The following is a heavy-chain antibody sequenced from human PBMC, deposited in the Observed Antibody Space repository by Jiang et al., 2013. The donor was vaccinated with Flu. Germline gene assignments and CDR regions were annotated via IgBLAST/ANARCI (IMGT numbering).Heavy chain of an antibody. CDR1: GDSVSGNNAA. D-gene: IGHD3-3*01. J-gene: IGHJ6*02. V-gene: IGHV6-1*01. CDR3: ARDQGHYGFWSGNLYGMDV. Sequence: QTLSLTCAISGDSVSGNNAAWNWIRQSPSRGLEWLGRTYYTSKWYNDYAVFVKSRITINPDTSKNQFSLQLNSVTPEDTAVYYCARDQGHYGFWSGNLYGMDVWGQGTTVTVSS. CDR2: TYYTSKWYN.